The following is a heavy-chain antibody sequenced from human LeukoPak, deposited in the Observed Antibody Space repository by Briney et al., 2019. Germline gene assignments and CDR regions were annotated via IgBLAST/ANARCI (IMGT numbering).Heavy chain of an antibody. CDR2: IYYSGST. V-gene: IGHV4-59*12. CDR1: GGSFSGYY. D-gene: IGHD3-16*01. CDR3: ARDGGIMITFGGAFDY. J-gene: IGHJ4*02. Sequence: SETLSLTCAVYGGSFSGYYWSWIRQPPGKGLEWIGYIYYSGSTNYNPSLKSRVTISVDTSKNQFSLKLSSVTAADTAVYYCARDGGIMITFGGAFDYWGQGTLVTVSS.